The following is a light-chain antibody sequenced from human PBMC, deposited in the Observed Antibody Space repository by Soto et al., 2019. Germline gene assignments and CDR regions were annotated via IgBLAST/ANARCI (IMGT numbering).Light chain of an antibody. V-gene: IGKV3-15*01. J-gene: IGKJ1*01. CDR2: GAS. CDR1: QSVSSN. Sequence: EIVMTQSPATLSVSPGERATLSCRASQSVSSNLAWYQQKPRQAPRLLIYGASTRTAGIPARFSGSGCGTEFTLTISSLQSEDFAVYYCQQYNSWPPWTFGQGTKVEIK. CDR3: QQYNSWPPWT.